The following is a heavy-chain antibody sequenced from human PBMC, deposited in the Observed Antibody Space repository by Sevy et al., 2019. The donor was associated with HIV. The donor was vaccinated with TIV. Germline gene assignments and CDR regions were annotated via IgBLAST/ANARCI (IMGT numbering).Heavy chain of an antibody. CDR2: INEDGTEK. V-gene: IGHV3-7*01. CDR1: GFTFSTYW. CDR3: ARDNATVSRRGLRYYYYGTDV. D-gene: IGHD2-2*01. Sequence: GGSLRLSCAASGFTFSTYWMSWFRQAPGKGLEWVANINEDGTEKFYVDSVKGRFTMSRDNAKNSLYQQMNSLRAEDAAVYYCARDNATVSRRGLRYYYYGTDVWGQGTTVTVSS. J-gene: IGHJ6*02.